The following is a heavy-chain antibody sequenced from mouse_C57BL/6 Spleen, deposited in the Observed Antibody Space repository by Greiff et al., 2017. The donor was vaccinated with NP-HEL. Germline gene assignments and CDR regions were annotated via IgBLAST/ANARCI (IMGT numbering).Heavy chain of an antibody. J-gene: IGHJ4*01. CDR1: GYTFTSYW. D-gene: IGHD2-5*01. V-gene: IGHV1-61*01. CDR3: ARAYYSNYDAMDY. Sequence: VQLQQPGAELVRPGSSVKLSCKASGYTFTSYWMAWVKQRPGQGLEWIGNIYPSDSETHYNQKFKDKATLTVDKSSSTAYMQLSSLTSEDSAVYYCARAYYSNYDAMDYWGQGTSVTVSS. CDR2: IYPSDSET.